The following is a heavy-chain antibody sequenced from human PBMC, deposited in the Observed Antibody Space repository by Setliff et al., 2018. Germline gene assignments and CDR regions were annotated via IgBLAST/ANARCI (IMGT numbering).Heavy chain of an antibody. CDR3: TVYNTGSSKDHY. Sequence: SETLSLTCAVYGGFFSIYYWIWIRQPPGKGLEWIGEINHSGSTNYNPSLKSRVTISVDTSKNQFSLKLSSVTAADTALYYCTVYNTGSSKDHYWGQGTPVTVSS. CDR1: GGFFSIYY. D-gene: IGHD2-8*02. V-gene: IGHV4-34*01. CDR2: INHSGST. J-gene: IGHJ4*02.